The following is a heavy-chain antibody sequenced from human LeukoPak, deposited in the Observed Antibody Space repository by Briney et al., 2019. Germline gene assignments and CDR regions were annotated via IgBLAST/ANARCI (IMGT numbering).Heavy chain of an antibody. CDR1: GDSVSSNSAA. J-gene: IGHJ5*02. CDR3: ARDRAYSSGWHSYNWFDL. CDR2: TYYRSKWYN. D-gene: IGHD6-19*01. Sequence: SQTLSLTCAISGDSVSSNSAAWNWIRQSPSRGLEWLGRTYYRSKWYNDYAVSVKSRITINPDTSKNQFSLQLNSVTPEDTAVYYCARDRAYSSGWHSYNWFDLWGQGTLVTVSS. V-gene: IGHV6-1*01.